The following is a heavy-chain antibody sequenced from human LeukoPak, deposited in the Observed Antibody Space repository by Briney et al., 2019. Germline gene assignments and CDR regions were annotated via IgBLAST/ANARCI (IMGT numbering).Heavy chain of an antibody. CDR2: IYYSGST. Sequence: SETLSLTCTVSGGSISSSSYYWGWVRQPPGKGLEWLGSIYYSGSTYYNPSLKSRVTISVDTSKNQFSLKLSSVTAADTAVYYCARSHGDYDGDWFDPWGQGTLVTVSS. CDR3: ARSHGDYDGDWFDP. J-gene: IGHJ5*02. CDR1: GGSISSSSYY. V-gene: IGHV4-39*01. D-gene: IGHD4-17*01.